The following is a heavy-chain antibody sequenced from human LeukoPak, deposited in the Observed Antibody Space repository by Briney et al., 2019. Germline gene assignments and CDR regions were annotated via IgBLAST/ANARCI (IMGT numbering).Heavy chain of an antibody. V-gene: IGHV3-74*01. CDR3: ARDGGSGPLGAFDI. CDR1: GFTFSSYW. J-gene: IGHJ3*02. CDR2: INSDGSSA. Sequence: GGSLRLSCAASGFTFSSYWMHWVRQAPGKGLVWVSRINSDGSSATYADSVKGRFTSSRDSAKNTLYLQMNSLRAEDTAVYYCARDGGSGPLGAFDIWGQGTMVTVSS. D-gene: IGHD3-10*01.